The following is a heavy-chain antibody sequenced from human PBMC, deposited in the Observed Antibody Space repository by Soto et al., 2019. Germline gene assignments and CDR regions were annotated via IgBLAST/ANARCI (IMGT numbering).Heavy chain of an antibody. D-gene: IGHD2-15*01. CDR1: GYSFARYW. V-gene: IGHV5-51*01. CDR2: IYPDDSDT. CDR3: ARQDSVTNTLRGVSFVI. J-gene: IGHJ4*02. Sequence: ESLKISCKASGYSFARYWIGWVRQMPGKGLQWMGLIYPDDSDTRYSPSFQGQVTISADKSINTAYLQWSSLQASDTAMYFCARQDSVTNTLRGVSFVIWGQGAL.